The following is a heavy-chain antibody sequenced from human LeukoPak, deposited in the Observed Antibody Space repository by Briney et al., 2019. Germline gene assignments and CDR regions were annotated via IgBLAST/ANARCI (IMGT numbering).Heavy chain of an antibody. CDR3: ARSPLARLWFGELSD. CDR2: INPNSGGT. V-gene: IGHV1-2*06. CDR1: GYTFTGYY. Sequence: ASVKVSCKASGYTFTGYYMHWVRQAPGQWLEWMGRINPNSGGTNYAQKFQGRVTMTRDTSISTAYMELSRLRSDDTAVYYCARSPLARLWFGELSDWGQGTLLTVSS. J-gene: IGHJ4*02. D-gene: IGHD3-10*01.